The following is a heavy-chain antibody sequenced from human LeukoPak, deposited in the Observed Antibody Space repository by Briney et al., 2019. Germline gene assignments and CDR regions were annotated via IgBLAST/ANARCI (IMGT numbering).Heavy chain of an antibody. V-gene: IGHV3-11*01. CDR1: GFTFSDYY. D-gene: IGHD3-10*02. CDR3: ARPGLRSEFDY. Sequence: GGSLRLSCAAYGFTFSDYYMSWIRQAQGKGLEWVSYISSSGSTIYYADSVKGRFTISRDNAKNSLYLQMNSLRAEDTAVYYCARPGLRSEFDYWGQGTLVTVSS. J-gene: IGHJ4*02. CDR2: ISSSGSTI.